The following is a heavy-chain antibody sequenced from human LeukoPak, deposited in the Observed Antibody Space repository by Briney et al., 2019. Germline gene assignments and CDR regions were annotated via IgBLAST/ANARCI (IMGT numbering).Heavy chain of an antibody. J-gene: IGHJ6*02. CDR1: GGTFSSYT. CDR2: IIPILGIA. V-gene: IGHV1-69*02. CDR3: ARGHQPPYYGMDV. Sequence: SVKVSCKASGGTFSSYTISWVRQAPGQGLEWMGRIIPILGIANYAQKFQGRVTITADKSTSTAYMELSSLRSEDTVVFYCARGHQPPYYGMDVWGQGTTVTVSS.